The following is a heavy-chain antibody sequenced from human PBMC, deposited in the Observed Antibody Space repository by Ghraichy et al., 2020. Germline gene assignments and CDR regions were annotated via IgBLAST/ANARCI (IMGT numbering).Heavy chain of an antibody. J-gene: IGHJ5*02. CDR1: GGSISSSSYY. D-gene: IGHD3-3*01. CDR2: IYSGST. CDR3: ARRVTIFGAETLDP. Sequence: EALNISCTVSGGSISSSSYYWGWIRQPPGKGLEWIGSIYSGSTYYNPSLKSRVTISVDTSKNQFSLKLSSVTAADTAVYYCARRVTIFGAETLDPWGQGTLVTVSS. V-gene: IGHV4-39*01.